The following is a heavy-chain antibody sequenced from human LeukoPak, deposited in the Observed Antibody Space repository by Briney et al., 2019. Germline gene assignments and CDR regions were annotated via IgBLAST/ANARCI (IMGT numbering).Heavy chain of an antibody. D-gene: IGHD3-3*01. V-gene: IGHV3-23*01. Sequence: GGSLRLSCAASGFTFSSYAMSWVRQAPGKGLEWVSAISGSGGSTYYADSVKGRFTISRDNSKNTLYLQMNSLRAEDTAVYYCAKVYYYDFWSGYSPGVMDVWGKGTTVTVSS. CDR1: GFTFSSYA. CDR3: AKVYYYDFWSGYSPGVMDV. J-gene: IGHJ6*04. CDR2: ISGSGGST.